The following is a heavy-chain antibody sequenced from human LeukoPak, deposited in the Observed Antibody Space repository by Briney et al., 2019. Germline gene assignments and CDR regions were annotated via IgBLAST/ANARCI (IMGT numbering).Heavy chain of an antibody. J-gene: IGHJ4*02. D-gene: IGHD3-3*01. CDR1: GYTLTELS. CDR3: AIFDFWSGYYMNRIFDY. V-gene: IGHV1-24*01. CDR2: FDPEDGET. Sequence: ASVKVSCKVSGYTLTELSMHWVRQAPGKGLEWIGGFDPEDGETIYAQKFQGRVTMTEDTSTDTAYMELSSLRSEDTAVYYCAIFDFWSGYYMNRIFDYWGQGTLVTVSS.